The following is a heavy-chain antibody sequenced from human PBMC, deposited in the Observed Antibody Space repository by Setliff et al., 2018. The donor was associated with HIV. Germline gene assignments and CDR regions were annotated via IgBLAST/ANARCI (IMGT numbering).Heavy chain of an antibody. J-gene: IGHJ4*02. D-gene: IGHD3-22*01. CDR3: ARDDDVIMVVVGGDY. CDR1: GYSFTTSG. CDR2: INIRSGNT. V-gene: IGHV1-18*01. Sequence: ASVKVSCKASGYSFTTSGVSWVRQAPGQGLEWMGWINIRSGNTNYAQKFQGRVTMTTDTSTSTAYMGLRSLRSDDTAVYYCARDDDVIMVVVGGDYWGQGTLVTVPS.